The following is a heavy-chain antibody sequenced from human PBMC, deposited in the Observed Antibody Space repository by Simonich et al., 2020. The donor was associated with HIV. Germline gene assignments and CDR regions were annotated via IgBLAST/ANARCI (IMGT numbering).Heavy chain of an antibody. CDR3: ARNTATRGSNWYFDL. Sequence: QVQLQESGPGLVKPSETMSLTCAVSGYSISRGYYWGWIRQPPGKGLEWIGSIYHSGSTYYNPSLKSRVTIPVYTSKNQFSLKLSSVTAADTAVYYCARNTATRGSNWYFDLWGRGTLVTVSS. J-gene: IGHJ2*01. CDR2: IYHSGST. V-gene: IGHV4-38-2*01. CDR1: GYSISRGYY. D-gene: IGHD3-16*01.